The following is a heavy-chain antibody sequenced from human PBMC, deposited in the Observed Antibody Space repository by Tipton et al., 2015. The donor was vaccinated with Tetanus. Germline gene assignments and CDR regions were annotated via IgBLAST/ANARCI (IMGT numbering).Heavy chain of an antibody. V-gene: IGHV4-61*01. CDR1: GASVSRSSHY. Sequence: TLSLTCSVSGASVSRSSHYWTWIRQPPGKEPEWVGYVYHNGNTNYHPSLKGRLTISVDTSKNQFSLKLSSVTAADTAVYYCARSTGSGNYFDNWGQGILVAVSS. CDR3: ARSTGSGNYFDN. D-gene: IGHD3-10*01. CDR2: VYHNGNT. J-gene: IGHJ4*02.